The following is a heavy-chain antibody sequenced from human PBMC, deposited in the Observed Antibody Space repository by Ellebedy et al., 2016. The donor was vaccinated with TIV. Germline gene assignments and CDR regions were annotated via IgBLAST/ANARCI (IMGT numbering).Heavy chain of an antibody. CDR1: GFNFRSYW. CDR3: AKDSGKYGWNSEY. J-gene: IGHJ4*02. D-gene: IGHD3-10*01. V-gene: IGHV3-74*01. CDR2: VNGDQSTT. Sequence: GESLKFSCATSGFNFRSYWMHWVRQAPGKGLAWVSHVNGDQSTTVYTDSVRGRFNISKDTAKNTLYLQMNSLRAEDTAIYYCAKDSGKYGWNSEYWGQGTQVTVSS.